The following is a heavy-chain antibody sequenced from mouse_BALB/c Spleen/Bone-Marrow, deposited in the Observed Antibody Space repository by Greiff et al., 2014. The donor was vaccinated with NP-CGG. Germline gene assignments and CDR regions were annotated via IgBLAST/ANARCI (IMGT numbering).Heavy chain of an antibody. CDR2: IDPANGNT. Sequence: EVKLQESGAELVKPGASVKLSCTASGFNIKDTYMHWVKQRPEQGLERIGRIDPANGNTKYDPKFQGKATITADTSSNTAYLQLSSLTSEDTAVYYCAVYYGNYYAMDYWGQGTSVTVSS. CDR3: AVYYGNYYAMDY. V-gene: IGHV14-3*02. D-gene: IGHD2-1*01. J-gene: IGHJ4*01. CDR1: GFNIKDTY.